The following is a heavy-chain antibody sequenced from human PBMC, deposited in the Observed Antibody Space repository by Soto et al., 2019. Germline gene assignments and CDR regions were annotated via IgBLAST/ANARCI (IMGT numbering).Heavy chain of an antibody. CDR3: ARDVGRYCGGDCYPV. V-gene: IGHV3-30-3*01. J-gene: IGHJ1*01. D-gene: IGHD2-21*02. Sequence: PGGSLRLSCAASGFTFSSYAMHWVRQAPGKGLEWVAVISYDGSNKYYADSVKGRFTISRDNSKNTLYLQMNSLRAEDTAVYYCARDVGRYCGGDCYPVWGQGTLVTVSS. CDR2: ISYDGSNK. CDR1: GFTFSSYA.